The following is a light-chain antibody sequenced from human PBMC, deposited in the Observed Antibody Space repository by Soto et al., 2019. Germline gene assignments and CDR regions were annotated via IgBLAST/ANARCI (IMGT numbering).Light chain of an antibody. V-gene: IGKV3D-15*01. J-gene: IGKJ2*02. CDR1: QSVSSD. Sequence: EIVMTQSPATLSVSPGERASLSCRASQSVSSDLAWYQQKPGQAPRLLFRGASTRATGIPDRFTATGSGTEFTLTISSLQSEYFAVYYCQQYNQWPRTFGQGTKLDIK. CDR2: GAS. CDR3: QQYNQWPRT.